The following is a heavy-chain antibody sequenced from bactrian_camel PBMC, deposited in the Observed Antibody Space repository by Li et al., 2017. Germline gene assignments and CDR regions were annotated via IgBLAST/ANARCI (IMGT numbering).Heavy chain of an antibody. Sequence: QVQLVESGRGSVQAGGALTLSCVVSVRPISSPFCMGWFRQSPGKEREGVAAIDSDGSITYADSVKGRFTIAKDNAKNVWYLQMSSLNPEDTAMYYCVRDWGYADRWYVALGYWTQGTQVTVS. CDR2: IDSDGSI. CDR1: VRPISSPFC. D-gene: IGHD6*01. J-gene: IGHJ6*01. CDR3: VRDWGYADRWYVALGY. V-gene: IGHV3S53*01.